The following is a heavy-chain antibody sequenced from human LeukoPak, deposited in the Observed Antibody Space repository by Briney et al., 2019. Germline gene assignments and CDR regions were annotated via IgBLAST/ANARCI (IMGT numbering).Heavy chain of an antibody. CDR3: ARFSSGSNWFDA. CDR1: GASISSQF. J-gene: IGHJ5*02. V-gene: IGHV4-59*11. CDR2: MSYSGNT. Sequence: SETLSLTCTVSGASISSQFWTWVRQPPGKRPEYIGYMSYSGNTNYNPSLKSRVTISLDTSKNQFSLKLTSLTAADTAVYYCARFSSGSNWFDAWGQGILVTVSS.